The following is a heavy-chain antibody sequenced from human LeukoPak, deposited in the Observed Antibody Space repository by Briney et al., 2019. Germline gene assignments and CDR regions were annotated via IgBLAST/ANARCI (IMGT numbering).Heavy chain of an antibody. CDR3: ARDHAMVRGGSPYFDY. CDR1: GYTFTSYA. CDR2: INAGNGNT. J-gene: IGHJ4*02. D-gene: IGHD3-10*01. Sequence: ASVKVSCKASGYTFTSYAMHWVRQAPGQRLEWMGWINAGNGNTKYSQKFQGRVTITRDTSASTAYMELSSLRSEDTAVYYCARDHAMVRGGSPYFDYWGQGTLVIVSS. V-gene: IGHV1-3*01.